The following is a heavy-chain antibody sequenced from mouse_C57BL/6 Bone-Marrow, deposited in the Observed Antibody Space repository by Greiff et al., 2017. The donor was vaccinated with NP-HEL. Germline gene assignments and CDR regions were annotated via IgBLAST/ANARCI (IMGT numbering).Heavy chain of an antibody. CDR3: AREATDWYFDV. V-gene: IGHV5-17*01. CDR2: ISSGSSTI. Sequence: EVMLVESGGGLVKPGGSLKLSCAASGFTFSDYGMHWVRQAPEKGLEWVAYISSGSSTIYYADTVKGRFTISRDNAKNTLFLQMTSLRSEDTAMYYCAREATDWYFDVWGTGTTVTVSS. J-gene: IGHJ1*03. CDR1: GFTFSDYG. D-gene: IGHD3-2*02.